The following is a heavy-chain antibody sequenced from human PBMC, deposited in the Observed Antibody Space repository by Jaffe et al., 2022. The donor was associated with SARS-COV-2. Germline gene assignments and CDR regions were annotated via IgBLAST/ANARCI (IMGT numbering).Heavy chain of an antibody. CDR2: IKQDGSEK. CDR1: GFTFSSYW. CDR3: ARDLIHDSSEHFDY. Sequence: EVQLVESGGGLVQPGGSLRLSCAASGFTFSSYWMSWVRQAPGKGLEWVANIKQDGSEKYYVDSVKGRFTISRDNAKNSLYLQMNSLRAEDTAVYYCARDLIHDSSEHFDYWGQGTLVTVSS. V-gene: IGHV3-7*01. J-gene: IGHJ4*02. D-gene: IGHD3-22*01.